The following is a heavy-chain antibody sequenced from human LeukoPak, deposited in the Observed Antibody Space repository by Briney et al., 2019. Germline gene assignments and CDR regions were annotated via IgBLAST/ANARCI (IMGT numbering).Heavy chain of an antibody. Sequence: PGGSLRLSCAASGFTFSSYAMHWVRQAPGKGLEWVAVISYDGSNKYYADSVKGRLTISRDNSKNTLYLQINSLRAEDTAVYYCAREGRIAAAGGIDYWGQGTLVTVSS. CDR3: AREGRIAAAGGIDY. V-gene: IGHV3-30-3*01. D-gene: IGHD6-13*01. CDR1: GFTFSSYA. J-gene: IGHJ4*02. CDR2: ISYDGSNK.